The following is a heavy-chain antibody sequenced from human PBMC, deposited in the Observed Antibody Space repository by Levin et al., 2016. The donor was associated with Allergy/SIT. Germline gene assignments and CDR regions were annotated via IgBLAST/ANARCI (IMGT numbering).Heavy chain of an antibody. Sequence: GGSLRLSCAASGFTFDDYSMHWVRQTPGKSLEWVSLINWDGDSTYYADSVKGRFTISRDNSKNSLYLQMNSLTTEDTALYYCAKDIASSSSSYFFYYMDVWGRGTTVTVSS. J-gene: IGHJ6*03. D-gene: IGHD6-6*01. CDR2: INWDGDST. CDR1: GFTFDDYS. CDR3: AKDIASSSSSYFFYYMDV. V-gene: IGHV3-43*01.